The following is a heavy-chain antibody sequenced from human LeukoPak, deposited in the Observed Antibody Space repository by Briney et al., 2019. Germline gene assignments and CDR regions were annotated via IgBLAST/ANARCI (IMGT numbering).Heavy chain of an antibody. J-gene: IGHJ4*02. D-gene: IGHD5-24*01. CDR2: IIPIFGTA. CDR1: GYTFTGYY. CDR3: ARLGEMATLDY. Sequence: SVKVSCKASGYTFTGYYMHWVRQAPGRGLEWMGGIIPIFGTANYAQKFQGRVTITADKSTSTAYMELSSLRSEDTAVYYCARLGEMATLDYWGQGTLVTVSS. V-gene: IGHV1-69*06.